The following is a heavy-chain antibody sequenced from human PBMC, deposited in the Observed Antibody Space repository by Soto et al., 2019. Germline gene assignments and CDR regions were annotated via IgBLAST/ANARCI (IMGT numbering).Heavy chain of an antibody. CDR3: ARYNAASGTYYFDY. D-gene: IGHD6-13*01. CDR1: GASVSSTYW. V-gene: IGHV4-4*02. Sequence: SETVSLTCAVSGASVSSTYWWSWVRQPPGKGPEWIGEINHRGSANYNPSLKSRVTISVDISKSQFSLRLTSVAAADTAVYYCARYNAASGTYYFDYWGQGALVTVS. CDR2: INHRGSA. J-gene: IGHJ4*02.